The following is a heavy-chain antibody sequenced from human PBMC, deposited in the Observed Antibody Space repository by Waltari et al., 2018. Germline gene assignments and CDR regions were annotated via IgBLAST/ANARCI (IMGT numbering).Heavy chain of an antibody. CDR3: ARHELGISQYYYNMYV. D-gene: IGHD7-27*01. Sequence: VQLVQSGGEVKTPGSAVKVSCKASGGYFGGYGGSWVRQAPGQGLEWMGVIIPMFGIPDFAQKFQDRLTITADESTNTVYVELSSLTSEDTAIYYCARHELGISQYYYNMYVWGQGTTVTISS. V-gene: IGHV1-69*12. J-gene: IGHJ6*03. CDR2: IIPMFGIP. CDR1: GGYFGGYG.